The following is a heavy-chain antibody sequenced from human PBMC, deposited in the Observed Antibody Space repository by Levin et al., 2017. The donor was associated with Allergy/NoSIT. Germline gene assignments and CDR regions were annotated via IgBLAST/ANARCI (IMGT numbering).Heavy chain of an antibody. Sequence: GGSLRLSCAASGFTFNNYAMSWVRQAPGKGLEWVSAIINSGVGTYYADSVKGRFTISRDTSKNKMYLQMNSLRAEDPAVYFCAKDAIRGSDQPYYFDYWGQGTLVTASS. D-gene: IGHD6-19*01. CDR3: AKDAIRGSDQPYYFDY. CDR1: GFTFNNYA. V-gene: IGHV3-23*01. CDR2: IINSGVGT. J-gene: IGHJ4*02.